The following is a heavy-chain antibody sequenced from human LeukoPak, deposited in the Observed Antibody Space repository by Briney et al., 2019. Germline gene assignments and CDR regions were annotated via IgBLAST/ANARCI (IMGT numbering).Heavy chain of an antibody. D-gene: IGHD2-2*01. CDR2: ISSSDSTI. J-gene: IGHJ4*02. CDR1: GFTFSDYY. CDR3: ARADCSSTSCYELDY. Sequence: GGSLRLSCVGSGFTFSDYYMSWIRQAPGKGLEWVSYISSSDSTIYYTDSVKGRFTISRDNAKNSLYLQMNSLRADDTAVYYCARADCSSTSCYELDYWGQGTLVTVSS. V-gene: IGHV3-11*04.